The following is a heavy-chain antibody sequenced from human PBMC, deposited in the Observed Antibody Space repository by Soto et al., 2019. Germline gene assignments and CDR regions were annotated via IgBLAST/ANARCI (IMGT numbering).Heavy chain of an antibody. CDR1: WFNLKHYS. Sequence: GESLKIFCAAPWFNLKHYSHDRVPQGPGEGVEGGSNFRFSSSPIYYAHSVKGRFTISRDNAKNSLYLQMNSLRAEDTAVYYCARDYSSYGPFDYWGQGTLV. CDR2: FRFSSSPI. CDR3: ARDYSSYGPFDY. V-gene: IGHV3-48*01. D-gene: IGHD5-18*01. J-gene: IGHJ4*02.